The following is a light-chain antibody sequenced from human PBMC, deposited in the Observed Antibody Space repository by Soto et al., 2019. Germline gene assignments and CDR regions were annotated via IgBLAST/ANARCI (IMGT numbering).Light chain of an antibody. V-gene: IGLV2-14*03. Sequence: QSALTQPASVSGSPGQSITISCTGTSSDIGAYNFVSWYQQHPGKAPKLMLYDVNIRPSGVSNRFSGSQSGNTASLTISGLQAEDAADYYCTSWTTSTTMIFGGGTQLTVL. CDR1: SSDIGAYNF. CDR2: DVN. J-gene: IGLJ2*01. CDR3: TSWTTSTTMI.